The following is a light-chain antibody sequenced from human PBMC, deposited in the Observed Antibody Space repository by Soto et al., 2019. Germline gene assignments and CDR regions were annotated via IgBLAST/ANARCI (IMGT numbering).Light chain of an antibody. CDR1: QSVNSNY. J-gene: IGKJ1*01. V-gene: IGKV3-20*01. CDR2: DAS. CDR3: QQYGSSPRT. Sequence: EIVLTQSPGTLSLSPWERATLSCGASQSVNSNYLAWYQQKPGQPPRVLIHDASSRATGIPDRFSGSGSGTDFTLTISRLEPEDFAVYYCQQYGSSPRTFGQGTKVDIK.